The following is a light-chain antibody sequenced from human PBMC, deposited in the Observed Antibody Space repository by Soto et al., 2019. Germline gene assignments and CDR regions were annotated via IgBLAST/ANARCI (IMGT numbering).Light chain of an antibody. CDR2: GNS. V-gene: IGLV1-40*01. Sequence: QSVLTQPPSVSGAPGQRVTISCTGSSSNIGAGYDVHWYQQLPGTAPKLLIYGNSNRPSGVPDRFSGSKSGTSASLAITGLPAGDEAEYYCQAYDSSRSGYVGFGGGSQLTGL. J-gene: IGLJ2*01. CDR3: QAYDSSRSGYVG. CDR1: SSNIGAGYD.